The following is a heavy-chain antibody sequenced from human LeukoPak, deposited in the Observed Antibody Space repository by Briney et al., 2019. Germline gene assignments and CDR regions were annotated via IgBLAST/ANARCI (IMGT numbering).Heavy chain of an antibody. CDR2: VIHGGST. J-gene: IGHJ2*01. V-gene: IGHV4-34*12. CDR1: GGSFSGHS. CDR3: ARDAPYYYDSSGYYPYWYFDL. D-gene: IGHD3-22*01. Sequence: PSETLSLTCAVYGGSFSGHSWSWIRQPPGKGLEWIGEVIHGGSTNYNPSLKSRVTISVDTSKNQFSLKLSSVTAADTAVYYCARDAPYYYDSSGYYPYWYFDLWGRGTLVTVSS.